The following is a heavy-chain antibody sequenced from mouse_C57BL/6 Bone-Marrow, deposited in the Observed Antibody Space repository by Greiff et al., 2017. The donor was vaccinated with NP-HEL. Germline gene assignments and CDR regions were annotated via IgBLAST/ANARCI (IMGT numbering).Heavy chain of an antibody. V-gene: IGHV14-3*01. CDR3: ARAYYSNYDAMDY. CDR1: GFNIKNTY. J-gene: IGHJ4*01. CDR2: IDPANGNT. Sequence: VQLQQSVAELVRPGASVKLSCPASGFNIKNTYMHWVKQRPEQGLEWIGRIDPANGNTTYAPKFQGKATITADTSSNTAYLQLSSLTSEDTAIYYCARAYYSNYDAMDYWGQGTSVTVSS. D-gene: IGHD2-5*01.